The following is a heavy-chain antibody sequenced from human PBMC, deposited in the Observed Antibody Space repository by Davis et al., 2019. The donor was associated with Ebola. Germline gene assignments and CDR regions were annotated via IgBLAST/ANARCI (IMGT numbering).Heavy chain of an antibody. J-gene: IGHJ3*02. CDR2: LGTSADT. D-gene: IGHD1-26*01. V-gene: IGHV3-23*01. CDR1: GFAFRSYV. Sequence: PGGSLRLSCAAPGFAFRSYVMSWVRQAPGKGLEWVSTLGTSADTYYADSVKGRFTISRDNSKNTLYLQMNGLRVEDTAIYYCAKDTSNIWFDIWGQGTMVTVSS. CDR3: AKDTSNIWFDI.